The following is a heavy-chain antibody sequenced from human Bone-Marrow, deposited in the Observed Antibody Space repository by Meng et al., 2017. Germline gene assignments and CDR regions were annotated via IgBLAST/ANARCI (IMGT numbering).Heavy chain of an antibody. D-gene: IGHD4-17*01. J-gene: IGHJ2*01. CDR2: IYYSGST. CDR3: VSLYGDSSVWYLDL. Sequence: QGQLQESGPGLVKPSQTLSLTCTVSGGSISSGNHYWSWIRQHPGKGLEYIGYIYYSGSTYYNPSLKSRVIISVDTSKNQFSLRLNSVTAADTAVYYCVSLYGDSSVWYLDLWGRGTLVTVSS. CDR1: GGSISSGNHY. V-gene: IGHV4-31*03.